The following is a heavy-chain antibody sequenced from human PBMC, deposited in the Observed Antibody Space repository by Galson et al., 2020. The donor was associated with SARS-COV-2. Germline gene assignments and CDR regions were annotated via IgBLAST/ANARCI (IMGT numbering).Heavy chain of an antibody. V-gene: IGHV3-30*04. CDR1: EFTFNKYP. J-gene: IGHJ3*02. Sequence: QLGESLKISCTDSEFTFNKYPMHWVCQAPGKGLEWVAFISHYGAKKFYVEFEKGRFTISRDNSEITLYLHMNSLRTEDTALYYCVRPTGTYYISPFQIWGHGTMVIVSA. D-gene: IGHD1-26*01. CDR2: ISHYGAKK. CDR3: VRPTGTYYISPFQI.